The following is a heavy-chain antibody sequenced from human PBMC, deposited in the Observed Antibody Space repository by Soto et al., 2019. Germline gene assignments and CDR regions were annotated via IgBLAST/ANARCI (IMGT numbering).Heavy chain of an antibody. D-gene: IGHD2-15*01. V-gene: IGHV1-69*01. Sequence: QVQLVQSGAEVKKPGSSVKVSCKASGGTFSSYAISWVRQAPGQGLEWMGGIIPIFGTANYAQKFQGSVTIPADESTSTAYMELSSMRSEDTAVYYCARGGDIVVVVAAPHYYYYGMDVWGQGTTVTVSS. CDR2: IIPIFGTA. CDR1: GGTFSSYA. J-gene: IGHJ6*02. CDR3: ARGGDIVVVVAAPHYYYYGMDV.